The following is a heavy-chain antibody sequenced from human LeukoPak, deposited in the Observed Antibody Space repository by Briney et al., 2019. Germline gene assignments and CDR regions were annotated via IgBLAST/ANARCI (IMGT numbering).Heavy chain of an antibody. V-gene: IGHV3-7*01. J-gene: IGHJ4*02. CDR2: IKEDGSEI. CDR3: TRRGYGD. Sequence: PGGSLRLSCAASGFTFSSHWMSWVRQAPGKGLEWVANIKEDGSEIYYVDSVKGRFTISRDNAKNSLYLQMNSLRAEDTALYYCTRRGYGDWGQGTLVTVSS. D-gene: IGHD4-17*01. CDR1: GFTFSSHW.